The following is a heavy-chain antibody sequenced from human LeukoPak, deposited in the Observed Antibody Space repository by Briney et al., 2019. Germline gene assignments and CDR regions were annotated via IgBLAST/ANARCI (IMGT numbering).Heavy chain of an antibody. CDR2: INPNSGET. Sequence: ASVNVSCKTSGYTFSDYYIHWVRQAPGHGLEWMGWINPNSGETKSAQKFQGRVTMTGDTSISTAYMELRRVTSDDTAVYYCARDRDYSNTERGFDYWGQGALVTVSS. J-gene: IGHJ4*02. CDR1: GYTFSDYY. V-gene: IGHV1-2*02. D-gene: IGHD4-11*01. CDR3: ARDRDYSNTERGFDY.